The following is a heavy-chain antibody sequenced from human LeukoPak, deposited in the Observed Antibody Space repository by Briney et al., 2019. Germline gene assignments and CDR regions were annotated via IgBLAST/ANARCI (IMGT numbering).Heavy chain of an antibody. D-gene: IGHD5-18*01. V-gene: IGHV3-23*01. CDR3: AKDQEWDSGYSYSSDY. J-gene: IGHJ4*02. CDR2: ISASGGST. CDR1: GFTFNTYA. Sequence: GGSLRLSCAASGFTFNTYAMSWVRQAPGKGLEWVSGISASGGSTYYADSVKGRFTISRDNSKNTLYLQMNSLRAEDTAVYYCAKDQEWDSGYSYSSDYWGQGTLVTVSS.